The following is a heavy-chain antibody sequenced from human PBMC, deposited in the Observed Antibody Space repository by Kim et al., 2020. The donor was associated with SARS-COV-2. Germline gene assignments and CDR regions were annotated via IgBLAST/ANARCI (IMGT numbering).Heavy chain of an antibody. CDR1: GGSISSYY. D-gene: IGHD2-21*02. CDR2: IYYSGST. CDR3: ARRNCGGDCYSRHWYFDL. J-gene: IGHJ2*01. Sequence: SETLSLTCTVSGGSISSYYWSWIRQPPGKGLEWIGYIYYSGSTNYNPSLKSRVTISVDTSKNQFSLKLSSVTAADTAVYYCARRNCGGDCYSRHWYFDLWGRGTLVTVSS. V-gene: IGHV4-59*01.